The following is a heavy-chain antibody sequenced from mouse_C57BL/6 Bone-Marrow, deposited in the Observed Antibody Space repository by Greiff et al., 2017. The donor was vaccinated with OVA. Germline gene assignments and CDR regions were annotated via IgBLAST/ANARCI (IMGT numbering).Heavy chain of an antibody. Sequence: VQLQQPGAELVKPGASVKLSCKASGYTFTSYWMHWVKQRPGQGLEWIGMIHPNSGSTNYNEKFKSKATLTVDKSSSTAYMRLSSLTSEDSAVYYCARAPLGTWFAYWGQGTLVTVSA. CDR3: ARAPLGTWFAY. D-gene: IGHD3-3*01. CDR2: IHPNSGST. CDR1: GYTFTSYW. J-gene: IGHJ3*01. V-gene: IGHV1-64*01.